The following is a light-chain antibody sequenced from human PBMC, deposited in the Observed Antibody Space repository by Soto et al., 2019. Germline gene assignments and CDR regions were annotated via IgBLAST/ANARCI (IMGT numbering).Light chain of an antibody. CDR3: QHYATSPRT. J-gene: IGKJ2*02. Sequence: EIVLTQSPDTLSLSPGERATLSCRASQSVSNNYLAWYQHKPGQAPRLLIYDASRRATGIPDRFSGSGSGTDFTLPISRLEPEDIAVYYCQHYATSPRTFGQGTKLEIK. CDR2: DAS. V-gene: IGKV3-20*01. CDR1: QSVSNNY.